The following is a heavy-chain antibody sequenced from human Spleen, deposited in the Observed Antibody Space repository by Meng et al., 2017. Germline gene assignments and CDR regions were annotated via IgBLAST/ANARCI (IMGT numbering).Heavy chain of an antibody. CDR1: GFSLTTSGVG. Sequence: ITLKESGPTLVKPTQTLTLTCTFSGFSLTTSGVGVGWIRQPPGKALEWLALIYWDDDKRYSPLLKSRLTISKDTYKNQVVLIMTNMDPVDTATYYCVHISIAGIVATGGFDPWGQGTLVTVSS. D-gene: IGHD6-6*01. CDR2: IYWDDDK. V-gene: IGHV2-5*02. J-gene: IGHJ5*02. CDR3: VHISIAGIVATGGFDP.